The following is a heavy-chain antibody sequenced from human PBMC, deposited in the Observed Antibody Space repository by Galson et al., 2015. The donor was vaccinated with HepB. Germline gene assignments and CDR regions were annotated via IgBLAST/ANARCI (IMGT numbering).Heavy chain of an antibody. CDR3: VSEGSRHGAYDV. D-gene: IGHD6-13*01. CDR1: GFPLSDYY. J-gene: IGHJ3*01. V-gene: IGHV3-11*05. Sequence: SLRLSCAASGFPLSDYYMNWVRQSPGKGLEWISYITSSSLFTEYADSVRGRFTISRDNGGNFVFLQAKGLTADDTGIYYCVSEGSRHGAYDVWGRGEMVTVSA. CDR2: ITSSSLFT.